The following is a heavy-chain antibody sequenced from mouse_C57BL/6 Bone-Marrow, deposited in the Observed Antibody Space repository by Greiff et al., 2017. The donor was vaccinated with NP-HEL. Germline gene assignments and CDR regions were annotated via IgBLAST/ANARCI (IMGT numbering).Heavy chain of an antibody. D-gene: IGHD2-9*01. Sequence: VQLQQPGAELVMPGASVKLSCKASGYTFTSYWMHWVKQRPGQGLEWIGEIDPSDSYTNYNQKFKGKSTLTVDKSSSTAYMQLSSLTSEDSAVYYCARWAYDGYDGWYFDDWGTGTTVTVSS. CDR3: ARWAYDGYDGWYFDD. J-gene: IGHJ1*03. CDR1: GYTFTSYW. V-gene: IGHV1-69*01. CDR2: IDPSDSYT.